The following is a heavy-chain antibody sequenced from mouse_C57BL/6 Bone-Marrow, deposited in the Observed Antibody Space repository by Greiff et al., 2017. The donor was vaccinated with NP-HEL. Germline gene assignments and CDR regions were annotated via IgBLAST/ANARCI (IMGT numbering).Heavy chain of an antibody. J-gene: IGHJ3*01. Sequence: QVQLKESGAELARPGASVKLSCKASGYTFTSYGISWVKQRTGQVLEWIGEIYPRSGNTYYNEKFKGKATLTADKSSSTAYMELRSLTSEDSAVYFCARRGGSSWFAYWGQGTLVTVSA. CDR3: ARRGGSSWFAY. V-gene: IGHV1-81*01. CDR2: IYPRSGNT. D-gene: IGHD1-1*01. CDR1: GYTFTSYG.